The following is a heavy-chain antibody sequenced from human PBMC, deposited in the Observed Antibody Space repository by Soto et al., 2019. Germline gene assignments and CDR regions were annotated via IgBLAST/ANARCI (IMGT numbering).Heavy chain of an antibody. J-gene: IGHJ4*02. Sequence: EVQLVESGGGLVQPGGSRKLSCEASGFTFSNYNMNWVRQAPGKGLECLAYISTTRTTIYYADSVKGRFTIARDNVKSSLYLYMNSLRDEDTAVYYCARDRVGLDYWGQGTLVTVSS. V-gene: IGHV3-48*02. D-gene: IGHD3-16*01. CDR3: ARDRVGLDY. CDR2: ISTTRTTI. CDR1: GFTFSNYN.